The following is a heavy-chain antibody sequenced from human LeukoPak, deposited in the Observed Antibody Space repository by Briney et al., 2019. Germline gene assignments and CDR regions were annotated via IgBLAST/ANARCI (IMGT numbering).Heavy chain of an antibody. CDR3: ARDGPPMVRGVITAFDI. CDR2: ISAYNGNT. D-gene: IGHD3-10*01. CDR1: GCTFTSYG. J-gene: IGHJ3*02. V-gene: IGHV1-18*04. Sequence: ASVKVSCKASGCTFTSYGISWVRQAPGQGLEWMGWISAYNGNTNYAQKLQGRVTMTTDTSTSTAYMELRSLRSDDTAVYYCARDGPPMVRGVITAFDIWGQGTMVTVSS.